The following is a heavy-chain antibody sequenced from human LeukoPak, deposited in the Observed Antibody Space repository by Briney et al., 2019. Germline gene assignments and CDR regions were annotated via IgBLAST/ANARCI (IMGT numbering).Heavy chain of an antibody. J-gene: IGHJ4*02. CDR1: GYTFTSYG. V-gene: IGHV1-18*04. D-gene: IGHD2-15*01. CDR2: ISAYNGNT. CDR3: ARDIRDIVVVVAATDTQFDY. Sequence: GASVRVSCKASGYTFTSYGISWVRQAPGQGLEWMGWISAYNGNTNYAQKLQGRVTMTTDTSTSTAYMELGSLRSDDTAVYYCARDIRDIVVVVAATDTQFDYWGQGTLVTVSS.